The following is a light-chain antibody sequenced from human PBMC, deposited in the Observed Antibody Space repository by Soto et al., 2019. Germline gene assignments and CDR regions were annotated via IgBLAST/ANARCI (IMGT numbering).Light chain of an antibody. CDR3: QQYNNWPPWT. J-gene: IGKJ1*01. Sequence: EIVMTQSPATLSVSPGERATLSCRASQSVSSNLAWYQQKPGQAPRLLIYGASTRATGIPARFSGSGYGTELTPTTSSLQSEDVAGYYCQQYNNWPPWTFGQGTKVEIK. V-gene: IGKV3-15*01. CDR1: QSVSSN. CDR2: GAS.